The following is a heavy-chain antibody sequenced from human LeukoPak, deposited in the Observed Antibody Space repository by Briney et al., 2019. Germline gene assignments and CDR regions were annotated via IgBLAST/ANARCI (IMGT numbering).Heavy chain of an antibody. CDR1: GGSISSYY. J-gene: IGHJ6*02. CDR3: ARMGYYYYGMDV. CDR2: IYYSGST. Sequence: KPSETLSLTCTVSGGSISSYYWSWIRQPPGKGLEWIGYIYYSGSTIHNPSLKSRVIISVDTSKNQCSLKLRSVTAADTAVYYCARMGYYYYGMDVWGQGTTVTVSS. V-gene: IGHV4-59*12.